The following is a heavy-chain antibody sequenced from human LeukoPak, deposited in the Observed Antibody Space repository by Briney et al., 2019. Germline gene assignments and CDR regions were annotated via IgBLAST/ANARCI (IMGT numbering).Heavy chain of an antibody. V-gene: IGHV3-21*01. CDR1: GFTFSSYS. D-gene: IGHD4-11*01. Sequence: GGSLRLSCAASGFTFSSYSMNWVRQAPGKGLEWVSSISSSSSYMYYADSVKGRFTISRDNAKNSLYLQMNSLRAEDTAVYYCARDSKGRKFDYWGQGTLVTVSS. CDR2: ISSSSSYM. CDR3: ARDSKGRKFDY. J-gene: IGHJ4*02.